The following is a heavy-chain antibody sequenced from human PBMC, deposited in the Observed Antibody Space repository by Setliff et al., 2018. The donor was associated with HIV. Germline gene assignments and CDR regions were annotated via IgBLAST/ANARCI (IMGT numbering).Heavy chain of an antibody. CDR1: GYSISSGYY. J-gene: IGHJ4*02. D-gene: IGHD5-18*01. CDR2: IYHSGST. Sequence: SETLSLTCAVSGYSISSGYYWGWIRPPPGRGLEWIGSIYHSGSTYYNPSLKSRVTISVDTSKNQFSLKLSSVTAADTAVYYCARHPDTAMVTYWGQGTRVTVSS. V-gene: IGHV4-38-2*01. CDR3: ARHPDTAMVTY.